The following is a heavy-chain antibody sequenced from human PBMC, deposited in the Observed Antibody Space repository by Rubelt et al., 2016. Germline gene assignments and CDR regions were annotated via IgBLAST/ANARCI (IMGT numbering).Heavy chain of an antibody. D-gene: IGHD2-8*02. CDR1: GFTFSSFA. CDR2: IKPDGSEK. J-gene: IGHJ4*02. Sequence: VESGGGLVKPGGSLRLSCAASGFTFSSFAMSWVRQVPGKGLEWVANIKPDGSEKYYVDSVKGRFTISRDNAKNSLYLQMNSLRAEDTAVYYCAREGTGGKGALYYWGQGTLVTVSS. V-gene: IGHV3-7*01. CDR3: AREGTGGKGALYY.